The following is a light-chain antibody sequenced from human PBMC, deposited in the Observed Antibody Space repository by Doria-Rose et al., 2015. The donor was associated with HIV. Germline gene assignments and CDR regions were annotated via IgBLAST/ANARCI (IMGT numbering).Light chain of an antibody. CDR3: QQTYSSPPWT. J-gene: IGKJ1*01. CDR2: AAS. V-gene: IGKV1-39*01. CDR1: QTVSTY. Sequence: TQSPSSLPASIGDRVTITCRASQTVSTYLNWFQQEPGKAPKLLIYAASRLQSRVPSRFSGSGSGTDFTLTISGLQPGDFATYYCQQTYSSPPWTFGQGTKVE.